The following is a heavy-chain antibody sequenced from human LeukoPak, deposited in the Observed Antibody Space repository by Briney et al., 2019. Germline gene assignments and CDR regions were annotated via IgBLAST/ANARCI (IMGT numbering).Heavy chain of an antibody. V-gene: IGHV1-69*06. CDR3: ARIAEDYYDSSGYGYFQH. CDR1: GGTFSSYA. J-gene: IGHJ1*01. CDR2: IIPIFGTA. Sequence: SVKVSCKASGGTFSSYAISWVRQAPGQGLEWMGGIIPIFGTANYAQKFQGRVTITADKSTSTAYMELSSLRSEDTAVYYCARIAEDYYDSSGYGYFQHWGQGTLVTVSS. D-gene: IGHD3-22*01.